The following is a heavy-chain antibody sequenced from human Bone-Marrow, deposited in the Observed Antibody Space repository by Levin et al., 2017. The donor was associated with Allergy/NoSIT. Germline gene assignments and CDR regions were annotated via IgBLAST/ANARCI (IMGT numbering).Heavy chain of an antibody. CDR3: AAGAEMTDTDY. V-gene: IGHV3-15*01. D-gene: IGHD6-19*01. CDR1: GFTFKDAW. J-gene: IGHJ4*02. CDR2: IKRKIEGGTT. Sequence: GGSLRLSCAASGFTFKDAWMNWVRQAPGKGLEWVCRIKRKIEGGTTDYIAPVKGRFTISRDDSANTLYLQMSSLKIEDTAVYYCAAGAEMTDTDYWGQGTLVTVSS.